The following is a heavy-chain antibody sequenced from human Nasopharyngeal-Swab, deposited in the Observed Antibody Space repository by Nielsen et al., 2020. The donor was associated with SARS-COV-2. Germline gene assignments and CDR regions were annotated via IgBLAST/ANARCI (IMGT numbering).Heavy chain of an antibody. CDR1: GGSISSSSYY. Sequence: SETLSLTCTVSGGSISSSSYYWGWIRQPPGKGLEWIGSIYYSGSTYYNPSLKSRVTISADTSKNQFSLKLSSVTAADTAVYYCARSHTDYDFWSGYYKVDYWGQGTLVTVSS. V-gene: IGHV4-39*01. CDR3: ARSHTDYDFWSGYYKVDY. D-gene: IGHD3-3*01. J-gene: IGHJ4*02. CDR2: IYYSGST.